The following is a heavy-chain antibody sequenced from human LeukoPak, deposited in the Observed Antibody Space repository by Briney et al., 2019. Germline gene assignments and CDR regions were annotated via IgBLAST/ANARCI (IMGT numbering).Heavy chain of an antibody. J-gene: IGHJ4*02. CDR1: GFTFSSYW. Sequence: GGSLRLSCAVSGFTFSSYWMSWVRQAPGKGLEWVANIKQDGSEKYYVDSVKGRFTISRDNAKNSLYLQMNSLRAEDTAVYYCARVVGRDSSSWYGDYWGQGTLVTVSS. D-gene: IGHD6-13*01. V-gene: IGHV3-7*03. CDR3: ARVVGRDSSSWYGDY. CDR2: IKQDGSEK.